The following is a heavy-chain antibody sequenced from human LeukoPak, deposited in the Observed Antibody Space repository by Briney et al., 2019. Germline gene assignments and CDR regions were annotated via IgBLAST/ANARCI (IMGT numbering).Heavy chain of an antibody. CDR3: ARAETTLLLNY. D-gene: IGHD4-11*01. CDR2: ISAHNGNT. J-gene: IGHJ4*02. CDR1: GYTFINYD. V-gene: IGHV1-18*04. Sequence: GASVKVSCKASGYTFINYDIMWVRQATGQGLEWMGWISAHNGNTNYAQKLQGRVTLTTDTSTSTVYMELRSLTSDDTAVYYCARAETTLLLNYWGQGTLVTVSS.